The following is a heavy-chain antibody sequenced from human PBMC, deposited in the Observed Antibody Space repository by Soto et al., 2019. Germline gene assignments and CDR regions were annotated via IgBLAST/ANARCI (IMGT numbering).Heavy chain of an antibody. V-gene: IGHV3-30-3*01. CDR1: GFTFSSYA. Sequence: GGSLRLSCAASGFTFSSYAMDGVRQAPGKGLEWVAVISYDGSNKYYADSVKGRFTISRDNSKKTLYLQMNSLRPEDTALYYCAKDEYYYSRSGYYIFDSWGQGTLVTVSS. J-gene: IGHJ4*02. D-gene: IGHD3-22*01. CDR3: AKDEYYYSRSGYYIFDS. CDR2: ISYDGSNK.